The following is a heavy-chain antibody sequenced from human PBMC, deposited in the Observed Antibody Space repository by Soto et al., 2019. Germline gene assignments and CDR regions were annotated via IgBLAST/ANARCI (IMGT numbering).Heavy chain of an antibody. CDR3: ARLPRDCNKTSCYYADH. CDR2: MYPGDSDT. V-gene: IGHV5-51*01. D-gene: IGHD2-2*01. J-gene: IGHJ4*01. CDR1: GYDFNTNW. Sequence: GESLKISCRGSGYDFNTNWFGWVRQLPGKGLEWVGIMYPGDSDTRYNPSLQGHATLSADVTVSTAFLQLRSLKTSDTGMYFCARLPRDCNKTSCYYADHWGHGTQVTVSS.